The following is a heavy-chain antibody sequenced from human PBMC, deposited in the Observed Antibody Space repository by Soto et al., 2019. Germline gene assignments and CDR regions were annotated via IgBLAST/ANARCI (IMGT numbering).Heavy chain of an antibody. CDR1: GFTFSTYA. V-gene: IGHV3-23*01. D-gene: IGHD3-10*01. J-gene: IGHJ6*02. CDR3: ARPIRAGSLYYYCMDV. CDR2: ISGSGDST. Sequence: PGGSLRLSCAASGFTFSTYAMTWVRQAPGKGLEWLSTISGSGDSTFYADSVKGRFTFSRDNSKNTLYLQMSSLRAEDTAVYYCARPIRAGSLYYYCMDVWGQGATVTVSS.